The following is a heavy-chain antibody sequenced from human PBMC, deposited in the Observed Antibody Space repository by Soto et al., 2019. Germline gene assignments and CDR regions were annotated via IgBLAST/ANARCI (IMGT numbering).Heavy chain of an antibody. V-gene: IGHV1-18*01. CDR3: ARPNYYDSSGYPHDAFDV. J-gene: IGHJ3*01. D-gene: IGHD3-22*01. CDR2: ISAYNGNT. Sequence: ASVKVSCKASGYTFTSYGISWVRQAPGQGLEWMGWISAYNGNTNYAQKLQGRVTMTTDTSTSTAYMELRSLRSDDTAVYYCARPNYYDSSGYPHDAFDVWGQGTMVTVSS. CDR1: GYTFTSYG.